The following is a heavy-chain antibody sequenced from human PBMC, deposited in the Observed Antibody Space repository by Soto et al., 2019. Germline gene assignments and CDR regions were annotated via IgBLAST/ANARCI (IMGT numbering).Heavy chain of an antibody. Sequence: SETLSLTCAVYGGSFSGYYWSWIRQPPGKGLEWIGEINHSGSTNYNPSLKSRVTISVDTSKNQFSLKLSSVTAADTAVYYCVRLEQWFTNWFDPWGQGTLVTVS. J-gene: IGHJ5*02. V-gene: IGHV4-34*01. D-gene: IGHD6-19*01. CDR3: VRLEQWFTNWFDP. CDR1: GGSFSGYY. CDR2: INHSGST.